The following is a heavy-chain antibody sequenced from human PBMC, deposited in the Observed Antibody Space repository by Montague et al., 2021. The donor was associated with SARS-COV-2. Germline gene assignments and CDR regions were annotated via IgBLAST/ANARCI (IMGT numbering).Heavy chain of an antibody. CDR3: ARVGFGYCSGGSCYRAFDY. Sequence: SETLSLTCTVSGGSVSSHDYFWSWIRQPPGKGLEWTGYIYYSGSTNYNPSLKSRVTISVDTSKNQFSLKLSSVTAADTAVYYCARVGFGYCSGGSCYRAFDYGGQGTLVTVSS. J-gene: IGHJ4*02. D-gene: IGHD2-15*01. CDR1: GGSVSSHDYF. V-gene: IGHV4-61*08. CDR2: IYYSGST.